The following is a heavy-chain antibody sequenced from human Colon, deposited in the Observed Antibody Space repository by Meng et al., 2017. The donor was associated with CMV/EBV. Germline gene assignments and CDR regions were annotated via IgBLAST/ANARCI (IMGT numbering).Heavy chain of an antibody. CDR3: AKNSGPRGSWYGDY. J-gene: IGHJ4*02. V-gene: IGHV3-23*01. Sequence: GGSLRLSCAASGFTFSSFAMSWVRQAPGKGLEWVSAISGSGGDTYYADSVKGRFTISRDTSKNTLYLQMNSLRAEDTAVYYCAKNSGPRGSWYGDYWGQGTLVTVSS. D-gene: IGHD6-13*01. CDR2: ISGSGGDT. CDR1: GFTFSSFA.